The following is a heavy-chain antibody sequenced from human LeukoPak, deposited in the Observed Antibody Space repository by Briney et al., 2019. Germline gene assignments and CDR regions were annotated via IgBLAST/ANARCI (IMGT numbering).Heavy chain of an antibody. V-gene: IGHV1-18*01. CDR2: ISAYNGNT. CDR1: GYTFTSYG. J-gene: IGHJ6*02. Sequence: GASVKVSCKASGYTFTSYGISWVRQAPGQGLEWMGWISAYNGNTNYAQKLQGRVTMTTDTSTSTAYMELRSLRSDDTAVYYCARELLHTMIVVDDYGMDVWGQGTTVTVSS. CDR3: ARELLHTMIVVDDYGMDV. D-gene: IGHD3-22*01.